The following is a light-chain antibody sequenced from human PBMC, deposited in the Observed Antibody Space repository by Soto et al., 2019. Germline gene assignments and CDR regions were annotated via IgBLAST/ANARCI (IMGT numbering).Light chain of an antibody. CDR2: GAS. CDR3: QQYGSSPT. Sequence: EIVLTQSPGTLSLSPGERATLSCRASQSVSSSYLAWYQQKPGQAPRLLIYGASSRATGIPDRFSGSGSGTDFALIISRLEPDDFAVYYCQQYGSSPTFGQGNKVEIK. J-gene: IGKJ1*01. CDR1: QSVSSSY. V-gene: IGKV3-20*01.